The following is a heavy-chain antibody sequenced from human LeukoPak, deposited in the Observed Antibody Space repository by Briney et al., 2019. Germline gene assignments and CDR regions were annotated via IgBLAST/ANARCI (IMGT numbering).Heavy chain of an antibody. CDR2: ISHNGNNK. CDR1: GFTFSSYA. J-gene: IGHJ4*02. D-gene: IGHD6-19*01. CDR3: ARRSSAWYFLDY. Sequence: VGSLRVSCAAPGFTFSSYAMHWVRQAPGKGLEWGAVISHNGNNKYYGDSVKGRFTISRDNSKTTLNLQMNSLRPDDTAVYYCARRSSAWYFLDYWGQGSLVTVSS. V-gene: IGHV3-30-3*01.